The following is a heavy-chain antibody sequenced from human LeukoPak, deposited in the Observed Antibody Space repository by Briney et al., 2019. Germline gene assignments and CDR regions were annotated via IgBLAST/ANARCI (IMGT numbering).Heavy chain of an antibody. CDR1: GFSVSNYY. Sequence: GGSLRLSCAASGFSVSNYYMSWVRQPPGKGLEWVSVMYTGGGRYYGDSVKGRFTISRDNSKNTLYLQMNSLRAEDTAVYYCASNRYWGQGTLVTVSS. CDR2: MYTGGGR. D-gene: IGHD2/OR15-2a*01. V-gene: IGHV3-66*01. J-gene: IGHJ4*02. CDR3: ASNRY.